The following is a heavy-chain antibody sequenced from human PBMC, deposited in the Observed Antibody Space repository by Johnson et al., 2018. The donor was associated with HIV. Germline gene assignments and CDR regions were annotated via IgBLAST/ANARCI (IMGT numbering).Heavy chain of an antibody. Sequence: EVQLVESGGGVVQPGGSLRLSCAASGFTFDDHGMSWVRQGSGKGLEWVSGINWNGGRTGYADSVKGRFTISRDNATKSLYLQMNSLRAEDTALYYGLSWVGVYGYDEWDAVDIWGRGTMVTVSS. D-gene: IGHD5-18*01. CDR2: INWNGGRT. CDR3: LSWVGVYGYDEWDAVDI. J-gene: IGHJ3*02. CDR1: GFTFDDHG. V-gene: IGHV3-20*04.